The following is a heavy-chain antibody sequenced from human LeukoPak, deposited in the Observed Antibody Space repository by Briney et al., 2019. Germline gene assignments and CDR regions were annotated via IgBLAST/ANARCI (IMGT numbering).Heavy chain of an antibody. Sequence: GGSLRLSCAVSGITLSNYGMSWVRQAPGKGLEWVAGISGSGGGTNYADSVKGRFTISRDNPQNTLYLQMNSLRAEHTAVYFCAKRGVVIRVILVGFHKEAYYFDSWGQGALVTVSS. V-gene: IGHV3-23*01. J-gene: IGHJ4*02. CDR1: GITLSNYG. D-gene: IGHD3-22*01. CDR3: AKRGVVIRVILVGFHKEAYYFDS. CDR2: ISGSGGGT.